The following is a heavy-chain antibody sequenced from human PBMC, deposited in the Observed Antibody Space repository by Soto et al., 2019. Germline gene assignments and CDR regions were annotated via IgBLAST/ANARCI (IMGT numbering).Heavy chain of an antibody. CDR2: ITWDGGNT. Sequence: SGGSLRLSCAASGLTFVDYTMHWVRQAPGKGLEWVSLITWDGGNTYYADSVKGRFTISRDNSKNSLYLQMNSLRTEDTALYYCAKTRAPLIAVAALFDYWGQGTLVTVSS. J-gene: IGHJ4*02. CDR1: GLTFVDYT. V-gene: IGHV3-43*01. D-gene: IGHD6-19*01. CDR3: AKTRAPLIAVAALFDY.